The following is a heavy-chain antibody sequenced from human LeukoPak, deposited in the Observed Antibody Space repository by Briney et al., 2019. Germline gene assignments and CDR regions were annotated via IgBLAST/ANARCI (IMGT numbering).Heavy chain of an antibody. Sequence: ASVKVSCEVSGYTLTELSMHWVRQAPGKGLEWMGGFDPEDGETIYAQKFQGRVTMTEDTSTDTAYMELSSLRSEDTAVYYCATVYGTSQSFDYWGQGTLVTVSS. D-gene: IGHD4-17*01. V-gene: IGHV1-24*01. CDR3: ATVYGTSQSFDY. CDR1: GYTLTELS. J-gene: IGHJ4*02. CDR2: FDPEDGET.